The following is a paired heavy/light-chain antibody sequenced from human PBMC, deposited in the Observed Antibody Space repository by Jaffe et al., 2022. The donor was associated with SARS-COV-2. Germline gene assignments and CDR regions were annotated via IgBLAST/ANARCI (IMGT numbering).Light chain of an antibody. CDR1: SSDVGAYNY. CDR2: DVS. J-gene: IGLJ3*02. V-gene: IGLV2-14*01. Sequence: QSALTQPASVSGSPGQSITISCTGTSSDVGAYNYVSWYQQHPGKAPKLMIYDVSNRLSGVSNRFSGSKSGNTASLTISGLQAEDEADYYCSSYTSSSSWVFGGGTKVTVL. CDR3: SSYTSSSSWV.
Heavy chain of an antibody. CDR1: GGSISNSNYY. V-gene: IGHV4-39*01. Sequence: QLQLLESGPGLVKPSETLSLTCTVSGGSISNSNYYWGWIRQPPGKGLEWIGSIYYSGNTYYNPSLKSRVTISVDTSKNQFSLNLSSVTAADTAVYYCARIHRSGREVDYWGQGTLVTVSS. J-gene: IGHJ4*02. D-gene: IGHD3-10*01. CDR2: IYYSGNT. CDR3: ARIHRSGREVDY.